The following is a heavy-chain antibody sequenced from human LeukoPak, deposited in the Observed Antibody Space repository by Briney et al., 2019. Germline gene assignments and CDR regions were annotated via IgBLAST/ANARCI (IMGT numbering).Heavy chain of an antibody. CDR1: GGSISSSSYY. CDR2: IYYSGST. CDR3: ARLPRGRGWYFDAFDI. D-gene: IGHD6-19*01. V-gene: IGHV4-39*01. Sequence: PSETLSLTCTVSGGSISSSSYYWGWIRQPPGKGLEWIGSIYYSGSTYYNPSLKSRVTISVDTSKNQFSLKLSSVTAADTAVYYCARLPRGRGWYFDAFDIWGQGTMVTVSS. J-gene: IGHJ3*02.